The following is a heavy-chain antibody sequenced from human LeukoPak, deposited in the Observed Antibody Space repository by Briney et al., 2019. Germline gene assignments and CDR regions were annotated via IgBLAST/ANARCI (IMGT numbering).Heavy chain of an antibody. V-gene: IGHV4-34*01. J-gene: IGHJ5*01. D-gene: IGHD7-27*01. CDR3: ARGVWAPRFDS. Sequence: SETLSLTCAVYGASFSYDYWSWIRQAPGKGLEWIGEINHSGSITYNPSLKSRVTISAEKSKSQFSLRLTSVTAADTAVYYCARGVWAPRFDSWGQGTLVTVSS. CDR2: INHSGSI. CDR1: GASFSYDY.